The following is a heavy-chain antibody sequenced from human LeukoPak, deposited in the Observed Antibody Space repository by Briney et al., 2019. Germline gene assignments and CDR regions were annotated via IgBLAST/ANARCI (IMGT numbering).Heavy chain of an antibody. V-gene: IGHV3-21*04. Sequence: GGSLRLSCAASGFILSNYRMNWVRQAPGKGLEWVSYISSSGNSREYADSVKGRFTISRDNARDSLHLQMNSLRAEDTALYYCAKDSLDGYGDYLGGSNYFDYWGQGTLVTVSS. CDR2: ISSSGNSR. CDR3: AKDSLDGYGDYLGGSNYFDY. CDR1: GFILSNYR. D-gene: IGHD4-17*01. J-gene: IGHJ4*02.